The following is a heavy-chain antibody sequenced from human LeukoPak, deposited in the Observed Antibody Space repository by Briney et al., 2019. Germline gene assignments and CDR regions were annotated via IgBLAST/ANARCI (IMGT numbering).Heavy chain of an antibody. Sequence: SETLSLTCTVSGGSISSSSYYWGWIRQPPGKGLEWIGSIYYSGSTYYNPSLKSRVTISVDTSKNQFSLKLSSVTAADTAVYYCARVYYGSGSYYDENWFDPWGQGTLVTVSS. CDR1: GGSISSSSYY. V-gene: IGHV4-39*07. CDR3: ARVYYGSGSYYDENWFDP. J-gene: IGHJ5*02. D-gene: IGHD3-10*01. CDR2: IYYSGST.